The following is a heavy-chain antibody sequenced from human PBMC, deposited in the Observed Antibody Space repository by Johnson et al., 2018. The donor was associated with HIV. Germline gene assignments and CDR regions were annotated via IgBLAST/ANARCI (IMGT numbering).Heavy chain of an antibody. CDR1: GLTVSSSY. CDR2: INWNGGST. CDR3: AIDCGGDCYSGSGAFDI. Sequence: MQLVESGGGVVQPGGSLRLSCAASGLTVSSSYMNWVRQAPGKGLEWVSGINWNGGSTGYADSVKGRFTISRDNAKNSLYLQMNSLRAEDTALYYCAIDCGGDCYSGSGAFDIWGQGTMVTVSS. V-gene: IGHV3-20*04. J-gene: IGHJ3*02. D-gene: IGHD2-21*01.